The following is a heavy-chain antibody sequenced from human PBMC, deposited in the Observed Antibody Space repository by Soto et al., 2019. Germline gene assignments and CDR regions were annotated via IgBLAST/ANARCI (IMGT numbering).Heavy chain of an antibody. CDR1: GYSFTSYW. V-gene: IGHV5-51*01. J-gene: IGHJ3*02. D-gene: IGHD1-1*01. CDR2: IYPGDSDT. Sequence: GESLKISCKGSGYSFTSYWIGWVRQMPGKGLEWMGIIYPGDSDTRYRPSFQGQVTISADKSISIAYLQWSGLKASDTAMYYWARLGPQLERPDAFDIWGQGTMVTVSS. CDR3: ARLGPQLERPDAFDI.